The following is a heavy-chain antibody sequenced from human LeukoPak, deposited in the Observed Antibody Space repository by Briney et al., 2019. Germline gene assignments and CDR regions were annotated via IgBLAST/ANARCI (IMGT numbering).Heavy chain of an antibody. CDR2: IYYSGST. CDR1: GGSISSYY. J-gene: IGHJ4*02. Sequence: SETLPLTCTVSGGSISSYYWSWIRQPPGKGLEWIGYIYYSGSTNYNPSLKSRVTISVDTSKNQFSLKLSSVTAADTAVYYCAREVVDGGNDYWGQGTLVTVSS. CDR3: AREVVDGGNDY. D-gene: IGHD4-23*01. V-gene: IGHV4-59*01.